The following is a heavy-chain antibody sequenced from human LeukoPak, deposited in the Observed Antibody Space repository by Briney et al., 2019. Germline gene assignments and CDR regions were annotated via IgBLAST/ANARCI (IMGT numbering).Heavy chain of an antibody. J-gene: IGHJ3*02. V-gene: IGHV4-30-2*01. CDR2: SYHSGST. D-gene: IGHD3-22*01. CDR3: ARGALYYDSSGYYYRDAFDI. CDR1: GGSISSGGYS. Sequence: SQTLSLTCAVSGGSISSGGYSWSWIRQPPGKGLEWIGYSYHSGSTYYNPSLKSRVTISVDRSKNQFSLKLSSVTAADTAVYYCARGALYYDSSGYYYRDAFDIWGQGTMVTVSS.